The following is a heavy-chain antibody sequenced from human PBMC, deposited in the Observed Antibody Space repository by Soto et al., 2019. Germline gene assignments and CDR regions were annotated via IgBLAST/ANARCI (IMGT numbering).Heavy chain of an antibody. Sequence: GGSLRLSCAASGFTFSSYWMHWVRQAPGKGLVWVSRINSDGSSTSYADSVKGRFTISRDNAKNTLYLQMNSLRAEDTAVYYCARAGDSSVDYYYGMDVWGQGTTVTVSS. CDR1: GFTFSSYW. V-gene: IGHV3-74*01. CDR2: INSDGSST. D-gene: IGHD3-22*01. J-gene: IGHJ6*02. CDR3: ARAGDSSVDYYYGMDV.